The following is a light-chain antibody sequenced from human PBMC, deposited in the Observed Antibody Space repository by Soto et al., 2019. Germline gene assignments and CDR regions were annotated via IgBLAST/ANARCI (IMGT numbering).Light chain of an antibody. CDR2: DVS. V-gene: IGKV3-20*01. Sequence: EIVLTQSPGTLSLSPGERATLSCRSSQSVSSSYLAWYQHKPGQAPRLLIYDVSSRATGIPDRFSGSGSGTDFTLTISRLEPEDYAVYYCQQYGSSTTFGQGTTVEIK. J-gene: IGKJ1*01. CDR1: QSVSSSY. CDR3: QQYGSSTT.